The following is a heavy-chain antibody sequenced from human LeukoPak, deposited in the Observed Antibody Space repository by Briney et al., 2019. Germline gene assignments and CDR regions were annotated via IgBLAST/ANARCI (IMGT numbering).Heavy chain of an antibody. CDR1: GFTFSSYS. D-gene: IGHD5-24*01. J-gene: IGHJ4*02. V-gene: IGHV3-21*01. CDR3: ARVKEMATIAIDY. CDR2: ISSSSSYI. Sequence: PGGSLRLSCAASGFTFSSYSMNWVRQAPGKGLEWVSSISSSSSYIYYADSVKGRFTISRDNAKNSLYLQMSSLRAEDTAVYYRARVKEMATIAIDYWGQGTLVTVSS.